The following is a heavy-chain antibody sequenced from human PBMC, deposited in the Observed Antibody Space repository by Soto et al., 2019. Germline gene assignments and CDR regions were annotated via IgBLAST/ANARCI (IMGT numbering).Heavy chain of an antibody. Sequence: PGGSLRLSCAASGFTFNTYAMSWVRQAPGKGLEWVSAISGSGGSTYYADSVKGRFTISRHSSQNTLHLQMNSLRAEDKAVYYCAKGTYYYGSAPYYFDYWGQGTLVTVSS. CDR3: AKGTYYYGSAPYYFDY. CDR1: GFTFNTYA. D-gene: IGHD3-10*01. V-gene: IGHV3-23*01. CDR2: ISGSGGST. J-gene: IGHJ4*02.